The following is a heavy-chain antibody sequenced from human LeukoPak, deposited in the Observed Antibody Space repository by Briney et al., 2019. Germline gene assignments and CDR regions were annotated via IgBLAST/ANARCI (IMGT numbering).Heavy chain of an antibody. J-gene: IGHJ6*03. D-gene: IGHD3-16*01. V-gene: IGHV3-30*07. Sequence: TGGSLRLSCAASGFTFSSYDVHWVRQAPGKGLEWVALISNDGNNKYYADSVMGRFSISRDNSKSTLFLQMNSLRAEDTAVCHCASSSGYASYYFYNYMDVWGKGTTVTVSS. CDR2: ISNDGNNK. CDR1: GFTFSSYD. CDR3: ASSSGYASYYFYNYMDV.